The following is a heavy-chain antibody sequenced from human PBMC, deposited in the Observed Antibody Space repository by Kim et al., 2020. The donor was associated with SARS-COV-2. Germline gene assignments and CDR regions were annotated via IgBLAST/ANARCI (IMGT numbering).Heavy chain of an antibody. CDR1: GYTFTSYY. V-gene: IGHV1-46*01. Sequence: ASVKVSCKASGYTFTSYYMHWVRQAPEQGLEWMGIINPSGGSTSYAQKFQGRVTMTRDTSTSTVYMELSSLRSEDTAVYYCARDQPYYDFWSGPPGYGMDVWGQGTTVTVSS. CDR2: INPSGGST. D-gene: IGHD3-3*01. CDR3: ARDQPYYDFWSGPPGYGMDV. J-gene: IGHJ6*02.